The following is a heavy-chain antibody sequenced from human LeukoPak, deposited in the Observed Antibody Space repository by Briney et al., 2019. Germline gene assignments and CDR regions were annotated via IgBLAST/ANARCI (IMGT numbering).Heavy chain of an antibody. Sequence: GGSLRLPCAASGFTFSSYWMHWVRQAPGKGLVWVSRINSDGSSTSYADSVKGRFTISRDNAKNTLYLQMNSLRAEDTAVYYCARGPVQLWFGEYYFDYWGQGTLVTVSS. CDR2: INSDGSST. CDR3: ARGPVQLWFGEYYFDY. V-gene: IGHV3-74*01. CDR1: GFTFSSYW. J-gene: IGHJ4*02. D-gene: IGHD3-10*01.